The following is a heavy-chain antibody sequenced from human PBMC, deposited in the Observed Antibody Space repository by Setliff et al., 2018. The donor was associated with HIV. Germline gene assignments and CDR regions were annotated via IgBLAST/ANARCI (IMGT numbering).Heavy chain of an antibody. CDR3: ARVGNYMAYGFDI. Sequence: GGSLRLSCAASGFTFSSYSMNWVRQAPGKGLEWVSYISSSSSTTYYADSVKGRFTISRDSGKNSVFLQMNSLRAEDTAVYYCARVGNYMAYGFDIWGQGTLVTVSS. CDR2: ISSSSSTT. J-gene: IGHJ3*02. CDR1: GFTFSSYS. V-gene: IGHV3-48*04. D-gene: IGHD3-10*01.